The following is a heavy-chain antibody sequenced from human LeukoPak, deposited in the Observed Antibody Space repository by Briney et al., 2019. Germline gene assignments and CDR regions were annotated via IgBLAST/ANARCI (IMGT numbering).Heavy chain of an antibody. Sequence: SETLSLTCTVSGGSITSSSFYWGWIRQPPGKGLEWIGSIYYSGTTYYNPSLKSRVTISMDMSKNQFSLKMSSVTAADTAVYYCARHGNGGYTGYDQGSTYDYWGQGTLVTVSS. D-gene: IGHD5-12*01. CDR2: IYYSGTT. J-gene: IGHJ4*02. CDR3: ARHGNGGYTGYDQGSTYDY. V-gene: IGHV4-39*01. CDR1: GGSITSSSFY.